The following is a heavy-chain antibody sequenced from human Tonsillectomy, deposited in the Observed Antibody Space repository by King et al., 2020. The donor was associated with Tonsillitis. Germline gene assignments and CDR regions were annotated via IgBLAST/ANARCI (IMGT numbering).Heavy chain of an antibody. V-gene: IGHV3-21*01. CDR1: GFTFSTYS. D-gene: IGHD1-1*01. CDR3: AKGDNWNDGWGAD. CDR2: IGRSSTYI. J-gene: IGHJ4*02. Sequence: VQLVESGGGLVKPGGSLRLSCAASGFTFSTYSMHWVRQAPGKGLEWVASIGRSSTYIYYADSVKGRFTISRDNAKNSLYLEMNSLRAEDTAVYYCAKGDNWNDGWGADWGQGTLVTVSS.